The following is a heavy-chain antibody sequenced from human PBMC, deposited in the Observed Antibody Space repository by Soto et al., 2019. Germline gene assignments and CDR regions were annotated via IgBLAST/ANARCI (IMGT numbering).Heavy chain of an antibody. CDR2: IRSKAYGGTT. V-gene: IGHV3-49*03. CDR3: TRDLGLLWFGELSYNAFDI. D-gene: IGHD3-10*01. CDR1: GFTFGDYA. Sequence: EVQLVESGGGLVQPGRSLRLSCTASGFTFGDYAMSWFRQAPGKGLEWVGFIRSKAYGGTTEYAASVKGRFTISRDDSKSIAYLQMNSLKTEDTAVYYCTRDLGLLWFGELSYNAFDIWGQGTMVTVSS. J-gene: IGHJ3*02.